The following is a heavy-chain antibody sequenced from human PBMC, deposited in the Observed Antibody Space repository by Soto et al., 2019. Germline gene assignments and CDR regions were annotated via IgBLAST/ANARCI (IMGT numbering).Heavy chain of an antibody. CDR1: GGSISSGGYS. V-gene: IGHV4-30-2*02. D-gene: IGHD3-16*01. CDR2: IYHSGST. J-gene: IGHJ4*02. CDR3: ATHLWGSPNYFDY. Sequence: PSETLSLTCAVSGGSISSGGYSWSWIRQPPGKGLEWNGYIYHSGSTYYNPSLKSRVTISVDRSKNQFSLKLTSVTAADAAKYYCATHLWGSPNYFDYWGQGALVTVSS.